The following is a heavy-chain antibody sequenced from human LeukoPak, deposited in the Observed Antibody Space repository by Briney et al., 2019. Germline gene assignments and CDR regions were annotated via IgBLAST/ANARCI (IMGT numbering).Heavy chain of an antibody. D-gene: IGHD6-25*01. CDR2: VYYGRSP. V-gene: IGHV4-39*02. CDR3: ARSSGTGTFSY. J-gene: IGHJ4*02. Sequence: PSETLSLTCTASGDSISRSTYYWAWIRQPPGKGLEWIGSVYYGRSPYFNPSLESRATISADTSKNHFSLRMSSVTAADTAVYYCARSSGTGTFSYWGQGTLVTVSS. CDR1: GDSISRSTYY.